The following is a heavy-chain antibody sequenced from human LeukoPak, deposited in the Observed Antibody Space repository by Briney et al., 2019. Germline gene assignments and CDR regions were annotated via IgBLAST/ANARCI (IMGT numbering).Heavy chain of an antibody. V-gene: IGHV3-9*03. CDR1: GLTFDDYA. CDR2: ISWNSGSI. Sequence: GGSLRLSCAASGLTFDDYAMHWVRQAPGKGLEWVSSISWNSGSIGYADSVKGRFTISRDNAKNSLYLQMNSLRAEDMALYYCAKGSLGTTLGPYDYWGQGTLVTVSS. CDR3: AKGSLGTTLGPYDY. D-gene: IGHD1-7*01. J-gene: IGHJ4*02.